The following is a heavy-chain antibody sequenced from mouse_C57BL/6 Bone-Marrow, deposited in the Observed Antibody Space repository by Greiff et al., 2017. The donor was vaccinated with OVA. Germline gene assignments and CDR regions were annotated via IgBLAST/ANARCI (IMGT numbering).Heavy chain of an antibody. CDR3: ARITTVRVRYYYAMDY. V-gene: IGHV5-17*01. CDR2: ISSGSSTI. D-gene: IGHD1-1*01. CDR1: GFTFSDYG. Sequence: EVQVVESGGGLVKPGGSLKLSCAASGFTFSDYGMHWVRQAPEKGLEWVAYISSGSSTIYYADTVKGRFTISRDNAKNTLFLQMTSLRSEDTAMYYCARITTVRVRYYYAMDYWGQGTSVTVSS. J-gene: IGHJ4*01.